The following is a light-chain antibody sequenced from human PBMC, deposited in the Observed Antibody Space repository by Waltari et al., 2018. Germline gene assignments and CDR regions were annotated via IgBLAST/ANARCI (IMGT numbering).Light chain of an antibody. CDR1: QSISSF. CDR2: YAS. CDR3: QQSYGAPWT. J-gene: IGKJ1*01. Sequence: DIQTTQSPSSLSASVGDRVTITCRASQSISSFLNWYQQKPGKAPELLISYASSLQSGVPSRFSGSGYGTDFTLTISSLHPEDFATYYYQQSYGAPWTFGQGTRVEIK. V-gene: IGKV1-39*01.